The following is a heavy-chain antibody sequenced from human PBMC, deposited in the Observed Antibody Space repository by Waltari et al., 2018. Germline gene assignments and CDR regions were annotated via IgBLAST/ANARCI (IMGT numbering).Heavy chain of an antibody. V-gene: IGHV4-59*11. CDR2: IYYTGST. J-gene: IGHJ4*02. CDR1: GGSITSHY. D-gene: IGHD4-17*01. CDR3: ARALHDGDYHPVGY. Sequence: QVQLQESGPGLVKPSETLALTCTVSGGSITSHYWSWIRQPPGKGLEWIANIYYTGSTNDNPSLKSRVTISVDTSKNQFSLILNSVTAADTAVYYCARALHDGDYHPVGYWGQGTLVTVSS.